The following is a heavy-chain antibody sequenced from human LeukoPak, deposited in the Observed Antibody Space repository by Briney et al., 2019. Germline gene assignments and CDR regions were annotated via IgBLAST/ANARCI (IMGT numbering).Heavy chain of an antibody. CDR2: MNPNSGNT. CDR3: ARDEVVAAPNYFGMVV. D-gene: IGHD2-15*01. Sequence: ASVKVSCKASGYTFTSYDVNWVRQATGQGLEWMGWMNPNSGNTGLAQKFQGRVTLTRGTSLSTAYMELSNLRSDDTAVYYCARDEVVAAPNYFGMVVWGQGTTVSVSS. J-gene: IGHJ6*02. V-gene: IGHV1-8*01. CDR1: GYTFTSYD.